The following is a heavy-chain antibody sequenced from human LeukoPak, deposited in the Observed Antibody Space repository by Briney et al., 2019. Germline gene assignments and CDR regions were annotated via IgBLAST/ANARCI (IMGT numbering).Heavy chain of an antibody. CDR2: IYSGGST. Sequence: GGSLRLSCAASGFTVSSKYMSWVRQAPGKGLEWVSVIYSGGSTYYAGSVKGRFSISRDNSKNTLILQMNSLRVEDTAVYYCAKALYDSTGDGYWGQGTLVTISS. CDR3: AKALYDSTGDGY. D-gene: IGHD7-27*01. V-gene: IGHV3-53*01. J-gene: IGHJ4*02. CDR1: GFTVSSKY.